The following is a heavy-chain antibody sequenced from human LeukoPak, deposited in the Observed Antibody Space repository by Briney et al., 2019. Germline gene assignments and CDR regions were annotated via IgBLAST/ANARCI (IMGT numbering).Heavy chain of an antibody. J-gene: IGHJ4*02. CDR1: GFTFSSYV. Sequence: GGSLRLSCAASGFTFSSYVMHWVRQAPGKGLEWVAFIRYDGSNKYYPGSVKGRFTISRDNSKNTLYPQMNSLRAEDTAVYYCAKEHCSGGSCYFHYFDYWGQGTLVTVSS. V-gene: IGHV3-30*02. CDR2: IRYDGSNK. CDR3: AKEHCSGGSCYFHYFDY. D-gene: IGHD2-15*01.